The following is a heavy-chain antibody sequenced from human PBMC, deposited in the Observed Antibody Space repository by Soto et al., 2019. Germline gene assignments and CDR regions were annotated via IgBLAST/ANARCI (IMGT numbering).Heavy chain of an antibody. V-gene: IGHV1-18*01. D-gene: IGHD1-1*01. Sequence: QVHLVQSGAEVKKPGASGKVSCKGSGYAFTTYGITWVRQAPGQGLEWMGWISAHNGNTNYAQKLQGRVTVTRDTSTSTAYMELRSLRSDDTAVYYCARGRYGDYWGQGALVIVSS. CDR2: ISAHNGNT. CDR1: GYAFTTYG. CDR3: ARGRYGDY. J-gene: IGHJ4*02.